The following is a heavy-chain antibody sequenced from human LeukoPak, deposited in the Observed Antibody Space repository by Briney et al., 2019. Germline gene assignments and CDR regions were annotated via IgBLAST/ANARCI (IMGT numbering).Heavy chain of an antibody. CDR1: GGSFSGYY. D-gene: IGHD6-19*01. CDR2: INHSGST. J-gene: IGHJ6*02. CDR3: ARSGYSSGWYLNKDYYYYYGMDV. Sequence: PSETLSLTCAVYGGSFSGYYWSWIRQPPGKGLEWIGEINHSGSTNYNPSLKSRVTISVDTSKNQFSLKLSSVTAADTAVYYCARSGYSSGWYLNKDYYYYYGMDVWGQGTLVTVSS. V-gene: IGHV4-34*01.